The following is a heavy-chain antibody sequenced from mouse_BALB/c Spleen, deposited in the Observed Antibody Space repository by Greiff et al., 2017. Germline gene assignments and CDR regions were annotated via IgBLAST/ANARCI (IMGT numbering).Heavy chain of an antibody. J-gene: IGHJ1*01. V-gene: IGHV1S56*01. Sequence: VKLMESGPELVKPGASVRISCKASGYTFTSYYIHWVKQRPGQGLEWIGWIYPGNVNTKYNEKFKGKATLTADKSSSTAYMQLSSLTSEDSAVYFCARGYFDVWGAGTTVTVSS. CDR1: GYTFTSYY. CDR3: ARGYFDV. CDR2: IYPGNVNT.